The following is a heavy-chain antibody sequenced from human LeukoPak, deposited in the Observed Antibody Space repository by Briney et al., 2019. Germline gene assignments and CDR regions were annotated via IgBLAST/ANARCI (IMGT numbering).Heavy chain of an antibody. CDR1: GYSFTSYW. D-gene: IGHD3-10*01. CDR2: IYPGDSDT. Sequence: GESLKISCKGSGYSFTSYWIGWVRQMPGKGLERMGIIYPGDSDTRYSPSFQGQVTISADKSISTAYLQWSSLKASDTAMYYCARGAITMVRGVIGPFDYWGQGTLVTVSS. J-gene: IGHJ4*02. CDR3: ARGAITMVRGVIGPFDY. V-gene: IGHV5-51*01.